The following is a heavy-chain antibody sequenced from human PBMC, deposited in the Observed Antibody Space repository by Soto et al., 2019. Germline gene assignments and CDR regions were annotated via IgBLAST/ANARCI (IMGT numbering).Heavy chain of an antibody. CDR3: ARVIGGLYYFDY. CDR2: INAGNGNT. Sequence: ASVKVSCKASGYTFTGYAIHWVRQAPGQRLEWMGWINAGNGNTKYSQKFQGRVTITRDTSASTAYMELSSLRSEDTAVYYCARVIGGLYYFDYWGQGTLVTVSS. V-gene: IGHV1-3*01. J-gene: IGHJ4*02. CDR1: GYTFTGYA. D-gene: IGHD3-16*01.